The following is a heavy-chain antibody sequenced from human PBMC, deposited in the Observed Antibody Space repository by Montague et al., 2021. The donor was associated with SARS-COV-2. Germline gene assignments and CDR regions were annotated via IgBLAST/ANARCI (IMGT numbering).Heavy chain of an antibody. D-gene: IGHD4-17*01. CDR2: INHSGST. CDR3: ARSTVTNSPFGFSNKLRSRHNGMDV. Sequence: SETLSLTCAVYGGSFSGYYLNWIRQPPGKGLEWIGEINHSGSTNXNPSLKSRVTIAVDTSKNQVSLKLTSVTAADTAVFYCARSTVTNSPFGFSNKLRSRHNGMDVWGQGTTVTVSS. J-gene: IGHJ6*02. CDR1: GGSFSGYY. V-gene: IGHV4-34*01.